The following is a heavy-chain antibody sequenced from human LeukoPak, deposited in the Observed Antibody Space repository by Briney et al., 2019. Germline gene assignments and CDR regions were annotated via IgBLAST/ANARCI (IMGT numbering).Heavy chain of an antibody. CDR1: GFTFSNYW. CDR3: AREATGSSWYRYFDY. CDR2: IKPDGSEK. D-gene: IGHD6-13*01. V-gene: IGHV3-7*03. Sequence: GGSLRLSCAASGFTFSNYWMTWVRQAPGKGLEWVANIKPDGSEKYYLDSVKGRFTISRDNAKNSLYLQMNSLRAEDTAVYYCAREATGSSWYRYFDYWGQGTLVTVSS. J-gene: IGHJ4*02.